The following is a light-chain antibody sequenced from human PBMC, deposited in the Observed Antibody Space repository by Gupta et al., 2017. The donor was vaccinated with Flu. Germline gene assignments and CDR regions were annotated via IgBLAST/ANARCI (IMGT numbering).Light chain of an antibody. CDR3: QSADNSGTYVV. V-gene: IGLV3-25*03. CDR1: ALSNQY. Sequence: SYELTQPPSGSVSPGQTARITCSGDALSNQYTYWYQQKPGQAPVLVIFKDTERPSGIPERFSGSTSGTTVTLTISGVQAEDEAAYYCQSADNSGTYVVFGGGTKLTV. J-gene: IGLJ2*01. CDR2: KDT.